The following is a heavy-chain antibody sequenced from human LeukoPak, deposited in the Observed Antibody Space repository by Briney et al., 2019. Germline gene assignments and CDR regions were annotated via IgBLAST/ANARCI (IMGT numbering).Heavy chain of an antibody. CDR1: GFEFNIYG. Sequence: GGSLRLSCAASGFEFNIYGMNWVRQAPGKGLEWVSGISGRGDSTSYADSVKGRFIISRDISKNTLYLQMNSLRVDDTAVYYCAKDDSALWFGELSHYFNWWGQGTLVTVSS. J-gene: IGHJ4*02. CDR2: ISGRGDST. V-gene: IGHV3-23*01. D-gene: IGHD3-10*01. CDR3: AKDDSALWFGELSHYFNW.